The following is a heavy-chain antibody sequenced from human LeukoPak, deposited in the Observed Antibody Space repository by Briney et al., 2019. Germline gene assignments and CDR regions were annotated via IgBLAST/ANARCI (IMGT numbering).Heavy chain of an antibody. J-gene: IGHJ5*02. CDR2: ISAYNGNT. D-gene: IGHD3-10*01. CDR1: GYTFTSYG. Sequence: ASVKVSCKASGYTFTSYGIIWVRQAPGQGLEWMGWISAYNGNTNYAQKLQGRVTMTTDTSTSTAYMELRSLRSDDTAVYYCARVPLYGSRSYYKIDPWGQGTLVTVSS. CDR3: ARVPLYGSRSYYKIDP. V-gene: IGHV1-18*01.